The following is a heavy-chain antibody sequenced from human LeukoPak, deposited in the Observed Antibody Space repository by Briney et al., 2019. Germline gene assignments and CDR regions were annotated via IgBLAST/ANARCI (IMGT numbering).Heavy chain of an antibody. CDR1: GGSISSRNW. Sequence: PSETLSLTCAVSGGSISSRNWWSWVRQPPGKGLEWIGEIYHSGSTNYNPSLKTRVTITVDKSKNQFSLKLSSVTAADTAVYYCARASHDYGDYSHFDYWGQGTLVTVSS. CDR2: IYHSGST. CDR3: ARASHDYGDYSHFDY. J-gene: IGHJ4*02. V-gene: IGHV4-4*02. D-gene: IGHD4-17*01.